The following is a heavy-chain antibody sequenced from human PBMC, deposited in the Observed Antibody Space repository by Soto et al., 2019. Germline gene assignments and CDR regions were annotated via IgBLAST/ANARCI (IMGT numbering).Heavy chain of an antibody. Sequence: QITLKESGPTLVKPTQTLTLTCTFSGFSLSTSGVGVGWIRQPPGKALEWLALIYWDDYKNYSPSLKSRLTVTKDTSKNQVVLTMTNMDPKDTATYYCAHRSRFALVRGSDNWFDPWGQGTLVTVSS. CDR2: IYWDDYK. CDR3: AHRSRFALVRGSDNWFDP. D-gene: IGHD3-10*01. V-gene: IGHV2-5*02. CDR1: GFSLSTSGVG. J-gene: IGHJ5*02.